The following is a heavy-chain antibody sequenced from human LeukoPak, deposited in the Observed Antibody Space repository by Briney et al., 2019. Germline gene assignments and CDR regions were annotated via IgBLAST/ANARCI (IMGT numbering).Heavy chain of an antibody. CDR1: GFTFSSYE. CDR3: ARDQARDGYNGASDI. CDR2: ISSSGSTI. Sequence: PGGSLRLSCAASGFTFSSYEMNWVRQAPGKGLEWVSYISSSGSTIYYADSVKGRFTISRDNAKNSLYLQMNSLRAEDTAVYYCARDQARDGYNGASDIWGQGTMVTVSS. J-gene: IGHJ3*02. V-gene: IGHV3-48*03. D-gene: IGHD5-24*01.